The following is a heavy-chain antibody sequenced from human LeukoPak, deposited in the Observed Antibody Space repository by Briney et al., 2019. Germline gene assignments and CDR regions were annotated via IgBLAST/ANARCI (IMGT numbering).Heavy chain of an antibody. J-gene: IGHJ4*02. CDR3: ARGGSGSGYLYYFDS. CDR1: GYSFSDYS. CDR2: INSNSGGT. V-gene: IGHV1-2*06. Sequence: ASVKVSCKASGYSFSDYSMHWVRQVPGQGLEWMGRINSNSGGTSYAQNFQGRVTMTRDTSISTAYMEVSGLTSDDTAVYYCARGGSGSGYLYYFDSWGQGTLVSVSS. D-gene: IGHD3-10*01.